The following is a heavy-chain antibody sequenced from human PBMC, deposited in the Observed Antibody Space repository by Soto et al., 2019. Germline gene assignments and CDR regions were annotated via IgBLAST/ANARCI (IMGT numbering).Heavy chain of an antibody. CDR3: ATSGGGWYLY. CDR2: LNPNSGDT. CDR1: GYTFSSYD. D-gene: IGHD6-19*01. Sequence: QVQLVQSGAEVKKPGASVKVSCKASGYTFSSYDINWVRQATGQGLEWMGWLNPNSGDTGYAQKFQGRVTLTRNTSINTAYIELSSLTSDDTAVYYCATSGGGWYLYWGHETLVTVSS. V-gene: IGHV1-8*01. J-gene: IGHJ4*01.